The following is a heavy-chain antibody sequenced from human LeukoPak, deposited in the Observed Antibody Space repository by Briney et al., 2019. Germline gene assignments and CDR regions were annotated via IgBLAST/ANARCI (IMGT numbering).Heavy chain of an antibody. CDR3: ARHPGYCSGGSCYYYYYYGMDV. CDR2: IIPIFGTA. V-gene: IGHV1-69*13. CDR1: GGTFSYA. D-gene: IGHD2-15*01. J-gene: IGHJ6*04. Sequence: SVKVSCKASGGTFSYAISWVRQAPGQGLEWMGGIIPIFGTANYAQKFQGRVTITADESTSTAYMELSSLRSEDTAVYYCARHPGYCSGGSCYYYYYYGMDVWGKGTTVTVSS.